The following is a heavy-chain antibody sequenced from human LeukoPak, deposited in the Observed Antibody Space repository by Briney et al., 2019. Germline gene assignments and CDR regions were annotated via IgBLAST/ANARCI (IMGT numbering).Heavy chain of an antibody. V-gene: IGHV1-18*01. CDR3: ARGSLYYYDSSGHSEDVAFDI. D-gene: IGHD3-22*01. Sequence: ASVKVSCKASGYTFTSYGISWVRQAPGQGLEWMGWISAYNGNTNYAQKLQGRVTMTTDTSTSTAYMELRSLRSDDTAVYYCARGSLYYYDSSGHSEDVAFDIWGQGTMVTVSS. CDR2: ISAYNGNT. J-gene: IGHJ3*02. CDR1: GYTFTSYG.